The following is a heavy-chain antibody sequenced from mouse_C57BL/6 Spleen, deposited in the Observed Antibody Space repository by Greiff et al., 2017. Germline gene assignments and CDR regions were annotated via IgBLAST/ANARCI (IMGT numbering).Heavy chain of an antibody. CDR1: GYAFSSSW. CDR3: ARSAQGYYAMDY. J-gene: IGHJ4*01. D-gene: IGHD3-2*02. V-gene: IGHV1-82*01. Sequence: QVQLKESGPELVKPGASVKISCKASGYAFSSSWMNWVKQRPGKGLEWIGRIYPGDGDTNYNGKFKGKATLTADKSSSTAYMQLSSLTSEDSAVYFCARSAQGYYAMDYWGQGTSVTVSS. CDR2: IYPGDGDT.